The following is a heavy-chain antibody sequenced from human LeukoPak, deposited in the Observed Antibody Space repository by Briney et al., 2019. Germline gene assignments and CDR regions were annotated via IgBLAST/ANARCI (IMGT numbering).Heavy chain of an antibody. D-gene: IGHD6-13*01. CDR2: INAGNGDDT. CDR1: GYAFPHYG. CDR3: ARSGSNWSCDS. J-gene: IGHJ4*02. Sequence: ASVKVSCKASGYAFPHYGVQWVRQAPGQTLEWMGWINAGNGDDTKYSQKFQARLTMTTYTSATTVYMELNSLRSEDTAVYYCARSGSNWSCDSWGQGTLVTVSS. V-gene: IGHV1-3*01.